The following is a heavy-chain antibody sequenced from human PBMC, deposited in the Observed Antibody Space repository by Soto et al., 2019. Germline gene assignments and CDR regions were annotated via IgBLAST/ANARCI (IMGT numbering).Heavy chain of an antibody. CDR3: ARDLVVLHYYDSSGSAFDI. D-gene: IGHD3-22*01. J-gene: IGHJ3*02. Sequence: EVQLVESGGGLVQPGGSLRLSCAASGFTFSSYEMNWVRQAPGQGLEWVSYISSSGSTIYYADSVKGRFTISRDNAKNSLYLQMNSLRAEDTSVYYCARDLVVLHYYDSSGSAFDIWGQGTMVTVSS. CDR2: ISSSGSTI. CDR1: GFTFSSYE. V-gene: IGHV3-48*03.